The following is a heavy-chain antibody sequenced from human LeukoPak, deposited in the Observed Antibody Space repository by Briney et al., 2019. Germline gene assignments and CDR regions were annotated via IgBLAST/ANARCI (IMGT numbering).Heavy chain of an antibody. CDR3: ARDKGESTGAHYYYYMDV. Sequence: SETLSLTCTVSGGSISSGGYYWSWIRQPPGKGLEWIGYIYHSGSTYYNPSLKSRVTISVDRSKNQFSLKLSSVTAAVTAVYYCARDKGESTGAHYYYYMDVWGKGTTVTVSS. CDR1: GGSISSGGYY. CDR2: IYHSGST. D-gene: IGHD3-16*01. V-gene: IGHV4-30-2*01. J-gene: IGHJ6*03.